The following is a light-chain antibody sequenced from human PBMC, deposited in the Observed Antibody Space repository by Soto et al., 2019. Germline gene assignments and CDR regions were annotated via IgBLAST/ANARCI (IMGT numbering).Light chain of an antibody. CDR2: YDD. Sequence: QSVLTQPPSVSEAPRQRVTISCSGSSSSTGNNAVNWYQQLPGKAPKLLIYYDDLLPSGVSDRFSGSKSGTSASLAISGLQSEEDADYYYAAWDDSLNGWVFGGGTKLTVL. V-gene: IGLV1-36*01. CDR3: AAWDDSLNGWV. CDR1: SSSTGNNA. J-gene: IGLJ3*02.